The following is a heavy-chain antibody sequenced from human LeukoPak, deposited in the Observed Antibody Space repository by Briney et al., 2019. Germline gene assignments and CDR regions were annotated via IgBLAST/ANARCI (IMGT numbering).Heavy chain of an antibody. CDR3: ARDKQLDWAHYYYYYMDV. V-gene: IGHV1-18*01. Sequence: VASVKVSCKASGYTFTNYGITWVRQAPGQGLEWMGWRSAYNGDTKYAQKLQGRVTMTTDTSTNTAYMELSRLRSDDTAVYFCARDKQLDWAHYYYYYMDVWGKGTTVTVSS. J-gene: IGHJ6*03. CDR2: RSAYNGDT. D-gene: IGHD1-1*01. CDR1: GYTFTNYG.